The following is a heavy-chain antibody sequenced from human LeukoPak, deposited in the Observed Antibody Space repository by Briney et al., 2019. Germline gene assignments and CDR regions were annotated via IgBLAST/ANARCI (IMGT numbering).Heavy chain of an antibody. J-gene: IGHJ5*02. D-gene: IGHD6-25*01. V-gene: IGHV4-59*01. Sequence: SETLSLTCTVAGGSISSYYWSWIRQPPGKGLEWIGYIYYSGSTNYNPSLKSRVTISVDTSKNQFSLKLSSVTAADTAVYYCARNVGAALNWFDPWGQGTLVTVSS. CDR3: ARNVGAALNWFDP. CDR2: IYYSGST. CDR1: GGSISSYY.